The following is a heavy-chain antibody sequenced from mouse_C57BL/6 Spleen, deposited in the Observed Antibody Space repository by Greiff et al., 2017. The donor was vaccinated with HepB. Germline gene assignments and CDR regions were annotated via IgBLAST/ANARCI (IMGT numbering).Heavy chain of an antibody. V-gene: IGHV1-82*01. CDR3: AGGDYYYGSSPRYFDV. CDR2: IYPGDGDT. Sequence: QVQLQQSGPELVKPGASVKISCKASGYAFSSSWMNWVKQRPGKGLEWIGRIYPGDGDTNYNGKFKGKATLTADKSSSTAYMQLSSLTSEDSAVYFCAGGDYYYGSSPRYFDVWGTGTTVTVAS. J-gene: IGHJ1*03. CDR1: GYAFSSSW. D-gene: IGHD1-1*01.